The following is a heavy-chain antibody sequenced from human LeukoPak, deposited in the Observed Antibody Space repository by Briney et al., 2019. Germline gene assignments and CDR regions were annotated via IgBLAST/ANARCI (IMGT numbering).Heavy chain of an antibody. CDR2: MNPNSGNT. CDR1: GYTFTSYD. V-gene: IGHV1-8*01. Sequence: GASVKVSCKASGYTFTSYDINWVRQATGQGLEWMGWMNPNSGNTGCAQKFQGRVTMTRNTSISTAYMELSSLRSEDTAVYYCARGPLNYYYYYMDVWGKGTTVTVSS. CDR3: ARGPLNYYYYYMDV. J-gene: IGHJ6*03.